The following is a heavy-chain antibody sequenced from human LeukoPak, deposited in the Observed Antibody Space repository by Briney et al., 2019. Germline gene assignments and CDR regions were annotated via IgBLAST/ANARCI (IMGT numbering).Heavy chain of an antibody. V-gene: IGHV1-69*13. J-gene: IGHJ4*02. CDR1: GGTFSSYA. CDR3: ARGYSGSYPADY. D-gene: IGHD1-26*01. Sequence: SVKVSCKASGGTFSSYAISWVRQAPGQGLEWMGGIIPIFGTASYAQKFQGRVTITADEPTSTAYMELSSLRSEDTAVYYCARGYSGSYPADYWGQGTLVTVSS. CDR2: IIPIFGTA.